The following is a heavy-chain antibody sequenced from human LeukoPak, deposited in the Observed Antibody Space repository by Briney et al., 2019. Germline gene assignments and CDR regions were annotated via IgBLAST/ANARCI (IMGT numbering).Heavy chain of an antibody. J-gene: IGHJ4*02. Sequence: GGSLRLSCAASGFTFSSYAMHWVRQAPGKGLEWVAVISYDGSNKYYADSVKGRFTISRDNSKNTLYLQMNSPRAEDTAVYYCARRDGYNYIDYWGQGTLVTVSS. CDR3: ARRDGYNYIDY. CDR2: ISYDGSNK. CDR1: GFTFSSYA. V-gene: IGHV3-30-3*01. D-gene: IGHD5-12*01.